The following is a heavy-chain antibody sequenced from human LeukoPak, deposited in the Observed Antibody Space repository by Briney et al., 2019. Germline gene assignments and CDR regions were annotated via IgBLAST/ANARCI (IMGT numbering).Heavy chain of an antibody. V-gene: IGHV3-30*03. D-gene: IGHD4-11*01. CDR3: VRYRVSYKYYAMGV. J-gene: IGHJ6*02. CDR1: RFPFNTYH. Sequence: PGGSLRLSCEASRFPFNTYHFHWVRQAPGKGLEWLAVVSSDGSDNYNADSVKGRFTISRDNSKNTVYLQMNSLRVEDTAVYYCVRYRVSYKYYAMGVWGQGTTVTVSS. CDR2: VSSDGSDN.